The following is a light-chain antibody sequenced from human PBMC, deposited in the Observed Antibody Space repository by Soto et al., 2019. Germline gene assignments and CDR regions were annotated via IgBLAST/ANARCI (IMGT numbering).Light chain of an antibody. J-gene: IGLJ2*01. CDR2: GNS. CDR3: QSYDSSLSGYVV. Sequence: QSVLTQPPSVSGAPGQRVTISCTWSSSNIGAGYDVNWYQQLPGTAPQLLISGNSNHPSGVPDRFSGSKSGTSASLAITGLQAEDEADYYCQSYDSSLSGYVVFGGGTKLTVL. CDR1: SSNIGAGYD. V-gene: IGLV1-40*01.